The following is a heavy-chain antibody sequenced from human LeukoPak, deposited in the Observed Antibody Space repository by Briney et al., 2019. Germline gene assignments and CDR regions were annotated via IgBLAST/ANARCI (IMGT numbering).Heavy chain of an antibody. D-gene: IGHD1-26*01. Sequence: SETLSLTCTVSGGSISSRSYYWGWIRQPPGKGLEWIGSIYYSGSTYYNPSLKSRVTISVDTSKNQFSLKLSSVTAADTAVYYCARELHFGGSYHGSNWYFDLWGRGTLVTVSS. V-gene: IGHV4-39*07. CDR2: IYYSGST. J-gene: IGHJ2*01. CDR3: ARELHFGGSYHGSNWYFDL. CDR1: GGSISSRSYY.